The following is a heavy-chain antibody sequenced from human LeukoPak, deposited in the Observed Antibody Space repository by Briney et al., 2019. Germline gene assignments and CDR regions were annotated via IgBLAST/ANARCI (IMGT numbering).Heavy chain of an antibody. J-gene: IGHJ6*03. V-gene: IGHV1-18*01. D-gene: IGHD3-3*01. CDR1: GYTFTSYG. Sequence: ASVKVSCKASGYTFTSYGISWVRQAPGQGLEWMGWISGSNGNTNYAQKLQGRVTMTTDTSTSTAYMELRSLRSDDTAVYYCARDFWSGYYTPYYYYYYMDVWGKGTTVTVSS. CDR2: ISGSNGNT. CDR3: ARDFWSGYYTPYYYYYYMDV.